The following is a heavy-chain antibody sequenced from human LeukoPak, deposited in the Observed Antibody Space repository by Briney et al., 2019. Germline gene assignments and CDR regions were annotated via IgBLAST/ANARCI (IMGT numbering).Heavy chain of an antibody. D-gene: IGHD6-13*01. CDR3: AKVGDSSSWYQNWFDH. J-gene: IGHJ5*02. CDR1: GFTFSSYG. CDR2: IRYDGSNK. V-gene: IGHV3-30*02. Sequence: GGSLRLSCAASGFTFSSYGMHWVRQAPGKGLEGVAFIRYDGSNKYYADSVKGRFTISRDNSKNTLYLQMNSLRAEDTAVYYCAKVGDSSSWYQNWFDHWGQGTLVTVSS.